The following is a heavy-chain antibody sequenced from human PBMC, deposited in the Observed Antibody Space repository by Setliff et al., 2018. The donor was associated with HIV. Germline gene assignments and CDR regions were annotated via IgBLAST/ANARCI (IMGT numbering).Heavy chain of an antibody. J-gene: IGHJ4*02. CDR3: ARGALSLTMTKLLSFFDC. V-gene: IGHV4-34*01. D-gene: IGHD3-22*01. CDR1: GGSFSGNY. CDR2: INHSATT. Sequence: SETLSLTCAVYGGSFSGNYWSWIRQTPGKGLEWIAEINHSATTNYNPSLKSRVTISVVASKSHFSLRMTSVTSADTAVYYCARGALSLTMTKLLSFFDCWGQGTQVTVSS.